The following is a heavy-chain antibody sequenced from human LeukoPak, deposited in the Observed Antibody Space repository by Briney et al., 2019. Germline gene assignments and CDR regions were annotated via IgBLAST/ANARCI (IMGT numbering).Heavy chain of an antibody. CDR1: GFSFSSYA. V-gene: IGHV3-23*01. J-gene: IGHJ4*02. D-gene: IGHD3-10*01. CDR2: VSGSGDST. Sequence: PGGSLRLSCAASGFSFSSYAMSWVRQAPGKGLEWVSAVSGSGDSTFYADSVKGRFTFSRDNSKNTLYLQMNSLRAEDTAVYFCVFGYYFDYWGQGTLVTVSS. CDR3: VFGYYFDY.